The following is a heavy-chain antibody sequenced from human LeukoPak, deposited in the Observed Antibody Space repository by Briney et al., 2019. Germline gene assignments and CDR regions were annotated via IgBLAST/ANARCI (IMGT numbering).Heavy chain of an antibody. Sequence: RGSQRLSCAASGFTFSRYPLHWGRQTPGKVLDWVSVISYDGSNKYYADSVKGRFTISRDNSKNTLYLQMNSLRAEDTAVYYCARDREGSSGSPRWFDPWGQGTLVTVSS. CDR3: ARDREGSSGSPRWFDP. CDR1: GFTFSRYP. CDR2: ISYDGSNK. J-gene: IGHJ5*02. V-gene: IGHV3-30*04. D-gene: IGHD6-25*01.